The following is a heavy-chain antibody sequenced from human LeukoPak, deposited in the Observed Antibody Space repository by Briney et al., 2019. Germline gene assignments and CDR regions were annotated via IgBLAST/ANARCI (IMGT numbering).Heavy chain of an antibody. V-gene: IGHV4-59*01. Sequence: SETLSLTCNVSGASIKTYYWTWIRQPPGKGLEYVGYIYSRGSTNYNPSLKSRVTLSVDTSKNQFSLRLRPPTAADTAVYYCARVGEGNHLHQFYLDSWGQGTLVTVSS. CDR1: GASIKTYY. CDR3: ARVGEGNHLHQFYLDS. CDR2: IYSRGST. J-gene: IGHJ4*02. D-gene: IGHD1-14*01.